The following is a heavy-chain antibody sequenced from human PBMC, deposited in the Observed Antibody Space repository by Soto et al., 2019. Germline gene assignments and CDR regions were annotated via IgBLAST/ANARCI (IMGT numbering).Heavy chain of an antibody. Sequence: SETLSLTCAVSGGSISSGGYSWSWIRQPPGKGLEWIGYMYHSGSTNYNPSLKSRVTISIDTSKNQFSLKLSSVTAADTAVYYCARLGYCSGGSCYPEYNWFDPWGQGTLVTVSS. V-gene: IGHV4-30-2*01. D-gene: IGHD2-15*01. CDR3: ARLGYCSGGSCYPEYNWFDP. CDR1: GGSISSGGYS. CDR2: MYHSGST. J-gene: IGHJ5*02.